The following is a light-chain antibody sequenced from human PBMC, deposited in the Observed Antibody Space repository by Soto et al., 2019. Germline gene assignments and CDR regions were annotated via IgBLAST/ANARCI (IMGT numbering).Light chain of an antibody. CDR2: WAS. CDR1: QSILNISNNKTF. Sequence: DIVMTQSPDSLAVSLGERATINCKSSQSILNISNNKTFLAWYQQKPGQPPKVLIYWASTRESGVPDRFSGSGSGTDFILNISGLQAEDVAVYYCQQYDTPPFTFGPGTKVEIK. CDR3: QQYDTPPFT. J-gene: IGKJ3*01. V-gene: IGKV4-1*01.